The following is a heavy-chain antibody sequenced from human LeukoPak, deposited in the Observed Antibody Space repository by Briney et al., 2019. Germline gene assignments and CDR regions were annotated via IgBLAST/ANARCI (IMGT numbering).Heavy chain of an antibody. CDR2: IYPGDSDT. Sequence: GESLKISCKGSGYSFISYWIGWVRQMPGKGLEWMGIIYPGDSDTRYSPFFQGQVTISADKYISTAYLQWSSLKASDTAMYYCARVRKGVSSGPDYWGQGTLVTVSS. CDR1: GYSFISYW. J-gene: IGHJ4*02. D-gene: IGHD3-22*01. V-gene: IGHV5-51*01. CDR3: ARVRKGVSSGPDY.